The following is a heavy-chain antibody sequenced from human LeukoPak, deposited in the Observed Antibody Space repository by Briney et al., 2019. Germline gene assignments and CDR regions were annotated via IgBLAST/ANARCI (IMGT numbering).Heavy chain of an antibody. Sequence: GASVKVSCKASGYTFTGYYMHWVRQAPGQGLEWMGWINTNTGNPTYAQGFTGRFVFSLDTSVSTAYLQISSLKAEDTAVYYCARVPYDDYYYGMDVWGQGTTVTVSS. D-gene: IGHD2-8*01. CDR3: ARVPYDDYYYGMDV. CDR2: INTNTGNP. V-gene: IGHV7-4-1*02. J-gene: IGHJ6*02. CDR1: GYTFTGYY.